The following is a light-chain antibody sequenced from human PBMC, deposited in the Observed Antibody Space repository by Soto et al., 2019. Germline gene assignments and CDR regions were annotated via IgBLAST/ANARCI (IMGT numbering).Light chain of an antibody. V-gene: IGKV3-15*01. CDR1: QSVSSN. J-gene: IGKJ4*01. Sequence: EIVMTQSPATLSVSPGERATLSCRASQSVSSNLAWYKQKPGQAPRLLIYGASTRATGIPARFSGSGSGTEFTLTISSLQSEDFAVYYCQQYNNWPQRVFGGGTKVEIK. CDR3: QQYNNWPQRV. CDR2: GAS.